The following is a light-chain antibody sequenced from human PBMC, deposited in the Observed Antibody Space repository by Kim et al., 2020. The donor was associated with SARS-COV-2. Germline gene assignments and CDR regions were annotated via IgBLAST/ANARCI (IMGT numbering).Light chain of an antibody. CDR1: QTVSHDY. CDR3: QQYGGSPLYT. J-gene: IGKJ2*01. V-gene: IGKV3-20*01. Sequence: EIVLTQSPGTLSLSPGERATLYCRASQTVSHDYLAWYQQKPGQAPRLLVYRASRRATGITDRFSGGGSGTDFTLTISRLEPEDSAVYYCQQYGGSPLYTFGQGTKLEIK. CDR2: RAS.